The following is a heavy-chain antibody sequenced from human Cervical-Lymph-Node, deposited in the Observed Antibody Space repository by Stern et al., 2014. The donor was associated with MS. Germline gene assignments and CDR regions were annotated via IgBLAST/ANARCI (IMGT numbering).Heavy chain of an antibody. V-gene: IGHV1-18*01. CDR3: ARDKMHAFDY. Sequence: VQLVESGTEVKKPGASVLVSCKASGYTFTNYCIHWVRQAPGQGLEWMGWFSPDSGNTTYAQKFQGRDTMTRDTTTGTAYLAVRGLRSEDTAVYYCARDKMHAFDYWGQGTQVTVPS. J-gene: IGHJ4*02. D-gene: IGHD2-8*01. CDR2: FSPDSGNT. CDR1: GYTFTNYC.